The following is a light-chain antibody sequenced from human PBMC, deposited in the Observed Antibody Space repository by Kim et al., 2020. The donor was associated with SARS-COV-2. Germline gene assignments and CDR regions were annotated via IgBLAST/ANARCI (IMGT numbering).Light chain of an antibody. Sequence: GQMVTTSCSGSSSNIGSHSVNWYQPLPGTAPKLLIFIDNQRPSGVPDRFSGSKSGTSASLAISGLQSEDEADYYCAAWDDSLNGVVIGGGTQLTVL. CDR1: SSNIGSHS. V-gene: IGLV1-44*01. CDR2: IDN. J-gene: IGLJ2*01. CDR3: AAWDDSLNGVV.